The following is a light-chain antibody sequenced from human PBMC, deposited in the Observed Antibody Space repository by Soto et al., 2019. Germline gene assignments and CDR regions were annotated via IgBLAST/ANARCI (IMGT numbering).Light chain of an antibody. CDR1: NSNIGNKD. Sequence: QSVLTQPPSVSAAPGQKVTISCSGSNSNIGNKDVSWYQQFPGTAPKLLIYDNNRRPSGIPDRFSASKSGTLATLAITGLQTGDEADCYCGTWDSGLSVVVFGGGTKLTVL. V-gene: IGLV1-51*01. CDR3: GTWDSGLSVVV. CDR2: DNN. J-gene: IGLJ2*01.